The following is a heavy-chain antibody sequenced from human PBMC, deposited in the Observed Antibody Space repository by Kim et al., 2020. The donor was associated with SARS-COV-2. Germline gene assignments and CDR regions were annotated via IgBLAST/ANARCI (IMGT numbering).Heavy chain of an antibody. CDR3: ARHGPRGRYSYGSRGPPDAFDI. D-gene: IGHD5-18*01. J-gene: IGHJ3*02. CDR2: IYYSGST. CDR1: GGSISSYY. Sequence: SETLSLTCTVSGGSISSYYWSWIRQPPGKGLEWIGYIYYSGSTNYNPSLKSRVTISVDTSKNQFSLKLSSVTAADTAVYYCARHGPRGRYSYGSRGPPDAFDIWGQGTMVTVSS. V-gene: IGHV4-59*08.